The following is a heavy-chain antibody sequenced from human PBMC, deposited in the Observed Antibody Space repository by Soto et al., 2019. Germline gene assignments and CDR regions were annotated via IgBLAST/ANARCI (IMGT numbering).Heavy chain of an antibody. CDR2: IRAYNGNT. CDR1: GYTFTSYG. J-gene: IGHJ4*02. V-gene: IGHV1-18*04. CDR3: ARVSLGWELLFF. D-gene: IGHD1-26*01. Sequence: QVQLVQSGAEVKKPGASVKVSCKASGYTFTSYGISWVRQTPGQGLGWMGWIRAYNGNTNYAQKLQGRVTMTTDTTTSTAYMELTSLRSDDTAVYYCARVSLGWELLFFWGQGTLVTVSS.